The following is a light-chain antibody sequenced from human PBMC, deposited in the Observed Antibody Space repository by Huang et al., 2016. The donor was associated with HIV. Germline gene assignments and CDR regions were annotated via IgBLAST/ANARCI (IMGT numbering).Light chain of an antibody. CDR2: GAS. Sequence: EIVLTQSPGTLSLSPGERATLSCRASQSVSSSYLAWYQQKPGQAPRLLIYGASTRATGIPDSVSRSGSGTDLTLTISRRKPEDIAVYYCQQNGGSPPLFTFGPGTKVDIK. V-gene: IGKV3-20*01. CDR1: QSVSSSY. CDR3: QQNGGSPPLFT. J-gene: IGKJ3*01.